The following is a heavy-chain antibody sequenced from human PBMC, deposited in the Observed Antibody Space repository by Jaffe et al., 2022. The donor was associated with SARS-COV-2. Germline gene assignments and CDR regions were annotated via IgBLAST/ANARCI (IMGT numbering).Heavy chain of an antibody. CDR3: ASSVYYDRGDY. D-gene: IGHD3-22*01. J-gene: IGHJ4*02. CDR1: GYSISSGYY. V-gene: IGHV4-38-2*02. Sequence: QVQLQESGPGLVKPSETLSLTCTVSGYSISSGYYWGWIRQPPGKGLEWIGSIYHSGSTYYNPSLKSRVTISVDTSKNQFSLKLSSVTAADTAVYYCASSVYYDRGDYWGQGTLVTVSS. CDR2: IYHSGST.